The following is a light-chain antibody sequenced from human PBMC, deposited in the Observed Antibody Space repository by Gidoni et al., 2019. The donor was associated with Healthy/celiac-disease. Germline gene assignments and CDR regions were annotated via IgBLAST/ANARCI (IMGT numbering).Light chain of an antibody. CDR1: QDISNY. CDR2: DAS. CDR3: QQYDNLPLT. Sequence: DIQMPQSPSSLSASVGDRVTITCQASQDISNYLNWYQQKPGKAPKLLIYDASNLETGVPSRFSGSGSGTDFTFTISRLQPEDIATYYGQQYDNLPLTFGGGTKVEIK. J-gene: IGKJ4*01. V-gene: IGKV1-33*01.